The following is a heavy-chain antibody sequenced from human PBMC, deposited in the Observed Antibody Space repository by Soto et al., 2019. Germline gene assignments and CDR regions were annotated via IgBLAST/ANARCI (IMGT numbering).Heavy chain of an antibody. CDR3: ARDYFDSSGYYWVDY. V-gene: IGHV4-61*08. D-gene: IGHD3-22*01. CDR2: IYYTGST. CDR1: GGSISSGGYY. J-gene: IGHJ4*02. Sequence: SEPLSLTCTVSGGSISSGGYYWSWIRQHPGRGLEWIGYIYYTGSTNYNPSLNSRVTISLDMSKTQFSLKLSSVTAADTAVYYCARDYFDSSGYYWVDYWGQGTLVTVSS.